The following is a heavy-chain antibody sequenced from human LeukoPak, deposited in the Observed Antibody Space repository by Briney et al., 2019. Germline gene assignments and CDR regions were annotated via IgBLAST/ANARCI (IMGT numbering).Heavy chain of an antibody. CDR2: MKEDGSDE. CDR3: ARGGAGGGYFPT. J-gene: IGHJ1*01. CDR1: GFSFSDST. D-gene: IGHD3-16*01. Sequence: GGSLILSCAASGFSFSDSTMSWVLQAAGKGLEGVAKMKEDGSDENYVDSVKGRFTISRDNARNSLHLQMKSLRAEDTAVYFCARGGAGGGYFPTWGQGILVIVSS. V-gene: IGHV3-7*03.